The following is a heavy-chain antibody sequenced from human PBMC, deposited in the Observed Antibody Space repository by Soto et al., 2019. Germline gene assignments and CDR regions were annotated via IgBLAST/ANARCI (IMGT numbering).Heavy chain of an antibody. J-gene: IGHJ5*02. CDR2: ISGTGVYI. CDR1: GFTFSNYN. V-gene: IGHV3-21*01. Sequence: PGGSLRLSCAVSGFTFSNYNMNWVRQAPGKGLEWVSHISGTGVYIHYADAVKGRFTISRDNAKSSVYLQMNSLRAEDTAVYYCAREGALKPFSSWGQGALVTVSS. CDR3: AREGALKPFSS.